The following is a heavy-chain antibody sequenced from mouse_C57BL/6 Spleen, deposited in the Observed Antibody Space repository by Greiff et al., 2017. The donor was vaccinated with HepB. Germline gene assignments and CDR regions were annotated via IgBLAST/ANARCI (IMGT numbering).Heavy chain of an antibody. Sequence: QVQLQQPGAELVMPGASVKLSCKASGYTFTSYWMHWGKQRPGQGLEWIGEIDPSDSYTNYNQKFKGKSTLTVDKSSSTAYMQLSSLTSEDSAVYYCARSRYYFDYWGQGTTLTVSS. CDR1: GYTFTSYW. V-gene: IGHV1-69*01. CDR3: ARSRYYFDY. J-gene: IGHJ2*01. CDR2: IDPSDSYT.